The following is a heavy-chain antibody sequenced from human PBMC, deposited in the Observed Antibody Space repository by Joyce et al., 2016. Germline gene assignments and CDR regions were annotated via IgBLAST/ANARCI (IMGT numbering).Heavy chain of an antibody. CDR1: GFTFSSYW. D-gene: IGHD4/OR15-4a*01. CDR3: ARDPGARGFDY. J-gene: IGHJ4*02. V-gene: IGHV3-7*01. CDR2: IKRDGNES. Sequence: EVQMVESGGGLVQPGESLRLTCVVSGFTFSSYWMSWVRQAPGKGLEWVATIKRDGNESYYVDSVKGRFTVSRDNDKNSMFLHMNRLRAEDTAVYYCARDPGARGFDYWGQGILVTVSS.